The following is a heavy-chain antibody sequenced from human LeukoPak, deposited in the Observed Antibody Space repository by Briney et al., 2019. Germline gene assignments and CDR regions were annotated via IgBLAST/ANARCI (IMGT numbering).Heavy chain of an antibody. CDR1: GFNFNIYT. D-gene: IGHD1-26*01. J-gene: IGHJ4*02. V-gene: IGHV3-23*01. CDR2: VGSGGTR. CDR3: AKMRGMPREAYHFDR. Sequence: PGGSLRLSCAASGFNFNIYTMSWVRQAQGKGLEWISAVGSGGTRYYADSVKGRFTISRDNSANTVSLQMDSLSADDTAMYYCAKMRGMPREAYHFDRWGQGTLVAVSS.